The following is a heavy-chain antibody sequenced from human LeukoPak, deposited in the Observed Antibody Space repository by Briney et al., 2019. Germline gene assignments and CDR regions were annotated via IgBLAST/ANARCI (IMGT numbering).Heavy chain of an antibody. CDR2: ISYSGST. Sequence: SQTLSLTCTVSGGSISGYYWSWIRQPPGKGLEWVGYISYSGSTNYNPSLKSRVTISVDTSKNQFSLKLSSVTAADTAIYYCARDGRAGSLFAYWGQGTLVTVSS. CDR3: ARDGRAGSLFAY. D-gene: IGHD6-19*01. V-gene: IGHV4-59*01. CDR1: GGSISGYY. J-gene: IGHJ4*02.